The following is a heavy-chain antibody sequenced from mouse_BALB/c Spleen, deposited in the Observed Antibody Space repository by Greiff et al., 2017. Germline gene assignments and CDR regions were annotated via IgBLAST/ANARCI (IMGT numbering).Heavy chain of an antibody. Sequence: QVQLQQSGAELVRPGSSVKISCKASGYAFSSYWMNWVEQRPGQGLEWIGQIYPGDGDTNYNGKFKGKATLTADKSSSTAYMQLSSLTSEDSAVYVCARSYYDYDGDYLDYWGQGTTLTVSS. CDR2: IYPGDGDT. CDR3: ARSYYDYDGDYLDY. CDR1: GYAFSSYW. V-gene: IGHV1-80*01. D-gene: IGHD2-4*01. J-gene: IGHJ2*01.